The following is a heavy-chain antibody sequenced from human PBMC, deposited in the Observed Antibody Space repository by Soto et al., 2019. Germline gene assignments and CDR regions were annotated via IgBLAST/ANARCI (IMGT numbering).Heavy chain of an antibody. V-gene: IGHV4-61*03. D-gene: IGHD3-3*01. CDR1: GGSISSDSYY. Sequence: KSWETLSLTCTVSGGSISSDSYYWTWLRQPPGKGLEWIGYMYYSGNSDYNPSLKSRVSISVDTSKNHFSLNLRSVTAADTAVYYCARGNDFWSGYPNRFDPWGQGTLVTVSS. CDR3: ARGNDFWSGYPNRFDP. J-gene: IGHJ5*02. CDR2: MYYSGNS.